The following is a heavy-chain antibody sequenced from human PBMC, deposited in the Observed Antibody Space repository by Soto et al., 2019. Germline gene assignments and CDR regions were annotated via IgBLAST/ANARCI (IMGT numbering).Heavy chain of an antibody. V-gene: IGHV3-30-3*02. J-gene: IGHJ4*02. CDR1: GFTFSSYA. CDR3: AKRIHGVCRRTSCYIDN. Sequence: PGGSLRLSCAASGFTFSSYAMHWVRQAPGKGLEWVAVISYDGSNKYYADSVRGRFTISRDNSKNTLYLQMNSLRAEDTAVYYCAKRIHGVCRRTSCYIDNWGQATLVTVSS. D-gene: IGHD2-2*01. CDR2: ISYDGSNK.